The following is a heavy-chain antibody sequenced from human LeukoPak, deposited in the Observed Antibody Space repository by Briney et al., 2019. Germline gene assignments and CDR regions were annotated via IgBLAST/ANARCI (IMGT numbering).Heavy chain of an antibody. CDR3: ARDQRQTVIVGATPRWFDP. V-gene: IGHV1-69*06. Sequence: GASVKVSCKASGGTFTSYAISWVRQAPGQGLEWMGGIIPIFGTANYAQKFQGRVTITADKSTSTAYMELNSLRSEDTAVYYCARDQRQTVIVGATPRWFDPWGQGTLVTVSS. D-gene: IGHD1-26*01. CDR1: GGTFTSYA. J-gene: IGHJ5*02. CDR2: IIPIFGTA.